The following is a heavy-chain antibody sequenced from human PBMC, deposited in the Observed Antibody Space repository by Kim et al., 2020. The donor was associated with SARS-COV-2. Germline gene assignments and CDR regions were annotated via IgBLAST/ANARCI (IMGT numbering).Heavy chain of an antibody. D-gene: IGHD6-13*01. Sequence: GGYLRLSCAASGFTFSNYGMTWVRQAPGKGLEWVSSISGSGGATYYADSVKGRFTISRDNSKNMLYLQMNSLRGEDTAVFYCAKDRPYTTSWYGCSDYWGQGTLVTVSS. V-gene: IGHV3-23*01. J-gene: IGHJ4*02. CDR2: ISGSGGAT. CDR1: GFTFSNYG. CDR3: AKDRPYTTSWYGCSDY.